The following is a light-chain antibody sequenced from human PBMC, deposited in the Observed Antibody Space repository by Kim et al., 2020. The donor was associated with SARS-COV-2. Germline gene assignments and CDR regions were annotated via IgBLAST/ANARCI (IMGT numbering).Light chain of an antibody. CDR1: KLGDKY. Sequence: SYELTQPPSVSVSPGQTASISCSGDKLGDKYASWYHQKPGQSPVLVIYQDNKRPSGIPERFSGSNSGNTATLTISGTQPMDEADYYCQAWDSNTVIFGGG. CDR2: QDN. J-gene: IGLJ2*01. V-gene: IGLV3-1*01. CDR3: QAWDSNTVI.